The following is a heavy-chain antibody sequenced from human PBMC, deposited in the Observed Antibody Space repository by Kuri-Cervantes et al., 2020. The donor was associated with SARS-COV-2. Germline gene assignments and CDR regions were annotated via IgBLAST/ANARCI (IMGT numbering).Heavy chain of an antibody. CDR3: ARHRWFDP. CDR2: INHSGST. J-gene: IGHJ5*02. V-gene: IGHV4-4*02. Sequence: LSLTCAVSGGSISSSNWWSWVRQPPGKGLEWIGEINHSGSTNYNPSLKSRVTISVDTSKNQFSLKLSSVTAADTAVYYCARHRWFDPWGQGTLVTVSS. CDR1: GGSISSSNW. D-gene: IGHD1-14*01.